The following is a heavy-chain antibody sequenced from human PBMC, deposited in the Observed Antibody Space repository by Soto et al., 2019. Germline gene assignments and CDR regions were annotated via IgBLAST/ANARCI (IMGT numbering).Heavy chain of an antibody. Sequence: SETLSLTCTVSGGSISTYYWSWIRQPPGKGLEWIGYIYYTGNTNNNPSLKSRVTISVDTSKNQFSLKLNSVTAADTAVYYCARERAVAGSFDFWGQGMLVTVS. J-gene: IGHJ4*02. CDR3: ARERAVAGSFDF. V-gene: IGHV4-59*01. CDR2: IYYTGNT. D-gene: IGHD6-19*01. CDR1: GGSISTYY.